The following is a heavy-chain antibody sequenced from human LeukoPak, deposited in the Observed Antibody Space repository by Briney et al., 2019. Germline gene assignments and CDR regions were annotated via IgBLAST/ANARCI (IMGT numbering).Heavy chain of an antibody. CDR3: ARDQGSGYYSDYFDY. Sequence: ETLSLTCTVSGYSISRGYFWGWIRQPPGKGLEWVSSISSSSSYIYYADSVKGRFTISRDNAKNSLYLQMNSLRAEDTAVYYCARDQGSGYYSDYFDYWGQGTLVTVSS. CDR2: ISSSSSYI. V-gene: IGHV3-21*04. CDR1: GYSISRGY. D-gene: IGHD3-22*01. J-gene: IGHJ4*02.